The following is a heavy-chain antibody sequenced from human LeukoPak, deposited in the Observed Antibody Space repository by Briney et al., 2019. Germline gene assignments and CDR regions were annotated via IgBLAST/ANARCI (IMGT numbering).Heavy chain of an antibody. CDR2: ISSSGDRT. Sequence: PGRSLRLSCAATGFIFSNYAMSWVRQAPGKGLEWVSDISSSGDRTHYIDSVKGRFTVSRDNSKNTLYLQMNSLRVEDTAIYYCAEGGYNQDFDYWGQGALVTVSS. D-gene: IGHD5-24*01. CDR1: GFIFSNYA. J-gene: IGHJ4*02. CDR3: AEGGYNQDFDY. V-gene: IGHV3-23*01.